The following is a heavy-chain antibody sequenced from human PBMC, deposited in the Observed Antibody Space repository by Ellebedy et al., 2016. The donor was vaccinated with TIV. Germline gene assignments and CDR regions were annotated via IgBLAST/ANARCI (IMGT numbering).Heavy chain of an antibody. CDR1: GFSFSRYW. Sequence: PGGSLRLSCAASGFSFSRYWMTWVRQAPGKGLEWVANIKEDGSEKYYVDSVKGRFTISRDNAKNSLYLQMNSLRAEDTAVYYCARNSDYSNFDYWGQGTLVTVSS. D-gene: IGHD4-11*01. J-gene: IGHJ4*02. V-gene: IGHV3-7*01. CDR3: ARNSDYSNFDY. CDR2: IKEDGSEK.